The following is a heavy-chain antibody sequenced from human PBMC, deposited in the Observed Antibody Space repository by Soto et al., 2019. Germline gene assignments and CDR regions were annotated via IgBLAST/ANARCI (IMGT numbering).Heavy chain of an antibody. V-gene: IGHV4-59*12. Sequence: SETLALTCTVSGGSISSYYLSWIRQPPGKGLEWIGYIYYSGITYYNPSLKSRVTISVDTSKNQFSLKLSSVTAADTAVYYCARDYYDSSGYVNIDYWGQGTLVTVSS. CDR3: ARDYYDSSGYVNIDY. D-gene: IGHD3-22*01. J-gene: IGHJ4*02. CDR1: GGSISSYY. CDR2: IYYSGIT.